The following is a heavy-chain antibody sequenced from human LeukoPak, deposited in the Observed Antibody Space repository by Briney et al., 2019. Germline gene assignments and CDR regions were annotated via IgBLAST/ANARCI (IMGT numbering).Heavy chain of an antibody. CDR2: IYYNGNT. D-gene: IGHD6-19*01. Sequence: PSETLSLTCTVSGGSISGYYWSWIRQPPGKGLEWIGYIYYNGNTNYNPSLKSRVTISVDTSKNQFSLKLTSVITTDTAIYYCARGGGQQWLVFDYWGQGTLVTVSS. CDR1: GGSISGYY. CDR3: ARGGGQQWLVFDY. V-gene: IGHV4-59*01. J-gene: IGHJ4*02.